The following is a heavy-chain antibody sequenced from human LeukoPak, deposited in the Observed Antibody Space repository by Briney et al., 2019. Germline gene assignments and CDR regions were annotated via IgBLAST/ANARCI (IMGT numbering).Heavy chain of an antibody. CDR3: ARDNYYDRAVFGY. CDR1: GGTFSSYT. D-gene: IGHD3-22*01. CDR2: IIPILGIA. J-gene: IGHJ4*02. Sequence: GASVKVSCKASGGTFSSYTISWVRQAPGQGLEWMGRIIPILGIANYAQKFQGRVTITADKSTSTAYMELSSLRSEDTAVYYCARDNYYDRAVFGYWGQGTLVTVSS. V-gene: IGHV1-69*04.